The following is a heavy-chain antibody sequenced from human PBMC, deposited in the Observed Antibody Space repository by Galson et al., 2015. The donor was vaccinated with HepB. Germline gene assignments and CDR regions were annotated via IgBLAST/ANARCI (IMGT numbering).Heavy chain of an antibody. V-gene: IGHV1-18*04. CDR3: ARLFGELPAPGVGMDV. Sequence: SVKVSCKASGYTFTSYGISWVRQAPGQGLEWMGWISAYNGNTNYAQKLQGRVTMTTDTSTSTAYMELRILRSDDTAVYYCARLFGELPAPGVGMDVWGQGTTVTVSS. D-gene: IGHD3-10*02. CDR1: GYTFTSYG. CDR2: ISAYNGNT. J-gene: IGHJ6*02.